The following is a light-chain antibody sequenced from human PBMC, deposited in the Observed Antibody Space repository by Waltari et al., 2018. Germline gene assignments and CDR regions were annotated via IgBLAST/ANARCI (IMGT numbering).Light chain of an antibody. Sequence: EIVMTQSPATLSVSPGERATLPCRASQSVSNNLAWYQQKPGQAPRLLIYGASTRATGIPARFSGSGSGTDFTLTISSLEPEDFATYYCQRYNSYSNTFGQGTKLEIK. J-gene: IGKJ2*01. CDR2: GAS. CDR3: QRYNSYSNT. V-gene: IGKV3-15*01. CDR1: QSVSNN.